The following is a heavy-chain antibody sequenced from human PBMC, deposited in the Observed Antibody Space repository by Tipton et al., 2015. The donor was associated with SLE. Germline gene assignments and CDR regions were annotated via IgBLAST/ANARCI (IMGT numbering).Heavy chain of an antibody. CDR1: GGSVSSGSYY. J-gene: IGHJ1*01. Sequence: LRLSCTVSGGSVSSGSYYWSWIRQPPGKGLEWIGYIYYSGSTNYNPSLKSRVTISVDTSKNQFSLKLSSVTAADTAVYYCARGGSSSWYDAEYFQHWGQGTLVTVSS. V-gene: IGHV4-61*01. D-gene: IGHD6-13*01. CDR3: ARGGSSSWYDAEYFQH. CDR2: IYYSGST.